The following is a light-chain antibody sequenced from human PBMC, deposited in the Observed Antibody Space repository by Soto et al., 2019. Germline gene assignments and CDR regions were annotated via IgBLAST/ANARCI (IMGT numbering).Light chain of an antibody. V-gene: IGKV3-15*01. J-gene: IGKJ1*01. CDR1: QNINSN. CDR2: SAS. Sequence: EIVMTQSPATLSVSPGERATLSCRASQNINSNLAWYQQKPGQAPRLLIHSASNRATGIPARFSGNESGTEFTLTISSLQSEDFAVYYCQQYNNWPPWTFGQGTKVEIK. CDR3: QQYNNWPPWT.